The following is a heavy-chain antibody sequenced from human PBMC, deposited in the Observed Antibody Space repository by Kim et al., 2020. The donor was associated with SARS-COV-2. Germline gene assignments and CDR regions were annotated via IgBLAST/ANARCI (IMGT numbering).Heavy chain of an antibody. V-gene: IGHV5-10-1*01. CDR3: ARHVYYDSSGYYSYYFDY. CDR1: GYSFTSYW. Sequence: GESLKISCKGSGYSFTSYWISWVRQMPGKGLEWMGRIDPSDSYTNYSPSFQGHVTISADKSISTAYLQWSSLKASDTAMYYCARHVYYDSSGYYSYYFDYWGQGTLVTVSS. CDR2: IDPSDSYT. J-gene: IGHJ4*02. D-gene: IGHD3-22*01.